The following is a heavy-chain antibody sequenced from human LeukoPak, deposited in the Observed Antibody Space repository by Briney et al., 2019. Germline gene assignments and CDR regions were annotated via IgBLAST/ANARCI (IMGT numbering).Heavy chain of an antibody. Sequence: SVKVSCKASGGTFSSYAISWVRQAPGQGLEWMGGIIPIFGTANYAQKFQGRVTITANESTNTVYMELSSLRSEDTAVYYCARRRGYYFDYWGQGTLVTVSS. V-gene: IGHV1-69*13. J-gene: IGHJ4*02. CDR1: GGTFSSYA. CDR2: IIPIFGTA. CDR3: ARRRGYYFDY. D-gene: IGHD3-16*01.